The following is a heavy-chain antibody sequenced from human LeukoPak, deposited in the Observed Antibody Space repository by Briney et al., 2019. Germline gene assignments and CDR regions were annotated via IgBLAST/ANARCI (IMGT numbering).Heavy chain of an antibody. J-gene: IGHJ4*02. D-gene: IGHD6-19*01. CDR3: ARVSASSGWSFDY. Sequence: ASVKVSCKASGYTFTNYYIHWVRQAPGQGLEWMGLINPGGGNTNYAQNFQGRVTMTRDTSASTVYMELSSLRSEDTAVYYCARVSASSGWSFDYWGQGTLVTVSS. CDR1: GYTFTNYY. V-gene: IGHV1-46*01. CDR2: INPGGGNT.